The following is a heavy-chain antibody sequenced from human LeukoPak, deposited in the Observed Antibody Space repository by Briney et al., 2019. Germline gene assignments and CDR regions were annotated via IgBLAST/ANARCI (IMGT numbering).Heavy chain of an antibody. CDR1: GFTFSSYR. CDR2: ISSSSSYI. J-gene: IGHJ6*02. CDR3: ARDAWGIAAAGTYYYYGMDV. V-gene: IGHV3-21*01. D-gene: IGHD6-13*01. Sequence: GGSLRLSCAASGFTFSSYRMTWVRQAPGKGLEWVSSISSSSSYIYYADSVKGRFTISRDNAKNSLYLQMNSLRAEDTAVYYCARDAWGIAAAGTYYYYGMDVWGQGTMVTVSS.